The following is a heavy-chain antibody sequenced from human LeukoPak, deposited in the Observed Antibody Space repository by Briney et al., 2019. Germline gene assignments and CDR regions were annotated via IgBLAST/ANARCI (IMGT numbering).Heavy chain of an antibody. CDR1: GYSFTSYW. D-gene: IGHD3-10*01. J-gene: IGHJ3*02. Sequence: GESPKISCKGSGYSFTSYWIGWVRQMPGKGLEWMGIIYPGDSDTRYSPSFQGQVTISADKSISTAYLQWSSLKASDTAIYYCARQKRGSGSFLDAFDIWGQGTMVTVSS. CDR2: IYPGDSDT. V-gene: IGHV5-51*01. CDR3: ARQKRGSGSFLDAFDI.